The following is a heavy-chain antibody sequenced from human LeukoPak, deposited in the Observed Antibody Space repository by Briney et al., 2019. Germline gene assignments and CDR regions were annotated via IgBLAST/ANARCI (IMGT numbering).Heavy chain of an antibody. CDR1: GFTLSSYA. D-gene: IGHD1-26*01. CDR2: ISGSGSA. V-gene: IGHV3-23*01. CDR3: AKEGRGSYYWAHDAFDI. Sequence: GGSLRLSCAASGFTLSSYAMNWVRQAPGKGLEWVSAISGSGSAYYADSVKGRFTISRDNSKNTLYLQMNSLRAEDTAVYYCAKEGRGSYYWAHDAFDIWGQGTMVTVSS. J-gene: IGHJ3*02.